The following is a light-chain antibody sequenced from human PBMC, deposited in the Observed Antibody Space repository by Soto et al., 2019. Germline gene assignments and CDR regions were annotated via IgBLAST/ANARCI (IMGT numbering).Light chain of an antibody. CDR2: DSN. Sequence: QSVLTQPPSVSAAPGQTVTISCSGSSSNIGNNYVSCYQQLPGTAPKLLIYDSNKRPSGIPDRFSGSKSGTSATLGITGLQTGDEADYYCGTWDSSLSAVVFGGGTKLTVL. CDR1: SSNIGNNY. V-gene: IGLV1-51*01. CDR3: GTWDSSLSAVV. J-gene: IGLJ2*01.